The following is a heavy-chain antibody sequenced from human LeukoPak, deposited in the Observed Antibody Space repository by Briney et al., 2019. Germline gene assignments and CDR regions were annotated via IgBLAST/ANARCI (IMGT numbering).Heavy chain of an antibody. Sequence: PSETLSLTCTVSGGSISSSGYYWGWIRQPPGEGLEWIGSIHYSGSTYYNPSLNSRVTISIDTSKNQFSLKLSFVTAADTAVYYCARGSDYYDSSGLGYWGQGTLVTVSS. D-gene: IGHD3-22*01. CDR3: ARGSDYYDSSGLGY. CDR2: IHYSGST. V-gene: IGHV4-39*07. J-gene: IGHJ4*02. CDR1: GGSISSSGYY.